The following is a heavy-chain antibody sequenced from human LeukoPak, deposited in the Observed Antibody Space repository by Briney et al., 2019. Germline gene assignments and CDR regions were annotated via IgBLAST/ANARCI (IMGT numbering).Heavy chain of an antibody. Sequence: SETLSLTCTVSGGSLSSYYWSWIRQPPGKGLEWIGYIYYSGSTNYNPSLKSRVTISVDTSKNQFSLKLSSVTAAETAVYYCARTSGIAADFDYWGQGTLVTVSS. CDR3: ARTSGIAADFDY. J-gene: IGHJ4*02. CDR1: GGSLSSYY. CDR2: IYYSGST. V-gene: IGHV4-59*01. D-gene: IGHD6-13*01.